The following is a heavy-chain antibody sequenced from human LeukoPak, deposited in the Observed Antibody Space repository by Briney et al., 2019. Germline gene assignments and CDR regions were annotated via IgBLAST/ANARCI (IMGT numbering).Heavy chain of an antibody. D-gene: IGHD2-15*01. CDR1: GGSLRSCY. J-gene: IGHJ4*02. V-gene: IGHV4-39*01. CDR3: ARLRIYCTGGTCYYYFDH. Sequence: SETLSLTCSVSGGSLRSCYWGWFRQPPGKGLGWMGSIYYNGNTYYNPSLESRVTISLDTSRSQFSLKLSSVTAADTAVYYCARLRIYCTGGTCYYYFDHWGQGTLVTVSS. CDR2: IYYNGNT.